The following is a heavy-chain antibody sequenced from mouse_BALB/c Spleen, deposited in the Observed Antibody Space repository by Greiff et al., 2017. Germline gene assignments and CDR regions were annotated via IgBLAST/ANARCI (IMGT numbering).Heavy chain of an antibody. J-gene: IGHJ1*01. Sequence: VQLQQSGAELARPGASVKLSCKASGYTFTSYWMQWVKQRPGQGLEWIGAIYPGDGDTRYTQKFKGKATLTADKSSSTAYMQLSSLASEDSAVYYCARGPLYGSSYGWYFDVWGAGTTVTVSS. CDR2: IYPGDGDT. CDR1: GYTFTSYW. D-gene: IGHD1-1*01. CDR3: ARGPLYGSSYGWYFDV. V-gene: IGHV1-87*01.